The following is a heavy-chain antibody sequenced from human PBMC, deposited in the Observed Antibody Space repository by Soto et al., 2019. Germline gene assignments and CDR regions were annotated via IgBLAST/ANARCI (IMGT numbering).Heavy chain of an antibody. CDR1: GGTFSRYT. CDR2: IIPILDIP. D-gene: IGHD2-8*02. Sequence: QVQLVQSGAEVKKPGSSVKVSCKASGGTFSRYTFTWVRQAPGQGLEWMGRIIPILDIPNYAQNFQGRVTITPYKSTSTAYMELSSLRSDDTAVYYCASHFTGVLVLGTSPPGGDNYGWDVWGQGTTVTVSS. V-gene: IGHV1-69*02. CDR3: ASHFTGVLVLGTSPPGGDNYGWDV. J-gene: IGHJ6*02.